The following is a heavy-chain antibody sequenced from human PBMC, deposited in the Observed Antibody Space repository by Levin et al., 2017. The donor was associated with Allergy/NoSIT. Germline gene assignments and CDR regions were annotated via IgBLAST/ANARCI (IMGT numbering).Heavy chain of an antibody. CDR3: ATMSGSYDPTTRTRSYFDY. V-gene: IGHV1-24*01. Sequence: GASVKVSCKVSGYTLTELSMHWVRQAPGKGLEWMGGFDPEDGETIYAQKFQGRVTMTEDTSTDTAYMELSSLRSEDTAVYYCATMSGSYDPTTRTRSYFDYWGQGTLVTVSS. CDR2: FDPEDGET. J-gene: IGHJ4*02. CDR1: GYTLTELS. D-gene: IGHD1-26*01.